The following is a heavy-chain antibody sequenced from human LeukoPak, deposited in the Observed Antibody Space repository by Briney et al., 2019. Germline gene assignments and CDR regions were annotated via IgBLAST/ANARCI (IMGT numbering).Heavy chain of an antibody. V-gene: IGHV4-59*01. CDR2: IYYSGST. D-gene: IGHD5-18*01. CDR3: ARDRYALGY. CDR1: GGSISPYY. J-gene: IGHJ4*02. Sequence: SETLSLTCTVSGGSISPYYWSWIRQPPGKGLEWIGYIYYSGSTNYNPSFKSRVTISADTSKNQFSLKLSSVTAADTAVYYCARDRYALGYWGQGTLVTVSS.